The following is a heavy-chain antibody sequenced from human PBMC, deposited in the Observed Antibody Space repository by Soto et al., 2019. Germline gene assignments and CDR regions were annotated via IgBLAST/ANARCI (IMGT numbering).Heavy chain of an antibody. V-gene: IGHV4-34*01. Sequence: PSETLSLTCAVYGGSFSGYYWSWIRQPPGKGLEWIGEISHSGSTNYNPSLKSRVTISVDTSKNQFSLKLSSVTDADTAVYYGARGYSSSVNWFDPWGQGTLVTVS. CDR2: ISHSGST. CDR3: ARGYSSSVNWFDP. CDR1: GGSFSGYY. D-gene: IGHD6-6*01. J-gene: IGHJ5*02.